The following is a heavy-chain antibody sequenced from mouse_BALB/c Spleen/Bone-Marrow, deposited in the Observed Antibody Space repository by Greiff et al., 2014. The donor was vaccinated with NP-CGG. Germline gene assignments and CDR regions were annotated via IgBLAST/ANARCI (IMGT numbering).Heavy chain of an antibody. V-gene: IGHV14-3*02. CDR2: IDPANGNT. J-gene: IGHJ3*01. CDR3: ARNTQFAY. CDR1: GFNIKDTY. Sequence: VQLQQSGAELVKPGASVKLSCTASGFNIKDTYMHWAKQRPEQGLEWIGRIDPANGNTKYDPKFQGKATITADTSSNTAYLQLSSLTSEDTAVYYCARNTQFAYWGQGTLVTVSA. D-gene: IGHD5-1-1*01.